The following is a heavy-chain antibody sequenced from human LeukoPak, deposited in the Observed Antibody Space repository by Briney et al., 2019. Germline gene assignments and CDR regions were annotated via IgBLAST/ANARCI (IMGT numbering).Heavy chain of an antibody. J-gene: IGHJ4*02. CDR3: ARDPCSSINCPLRF. D-gene: IGHD2-2*01. V-gene: IGHV4-34*01. CDR1: GGSLSGSY. Sequence: SETLSLICAVSGGSLSGSYCTWVRQSPGEGLEWIGEINHSGRTNYNPSLQSRVTISLDATRSQFSLILRSVTAADTAVYYCARDPCSSINCPLRFWGQGTLVTVSS. CDR2: INHSGRT.